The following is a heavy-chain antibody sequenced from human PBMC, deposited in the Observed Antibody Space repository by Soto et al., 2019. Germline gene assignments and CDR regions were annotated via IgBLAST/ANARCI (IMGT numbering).Heavy chain of an antibody. CDR1: GGSISSGGYY. CDR2: IYYSGST. J-gene: IGHJ4*02. Sequence: QVQLQESGPGLVKPSQTLSLTCTVSGGSISSGGYYWSWIRQHPGKGLEWIGYIYYSGSTYYNPSLKRRVTISVDTSKNQFSLKLSSVTAADTAVYYCARGRRLVVPYYFDYWGQGTLVTVSS. CDR3: ARGRRLVVPYYFDY. V-gene: IGHV4-31*03. D-gene: IGHD3-22*01.